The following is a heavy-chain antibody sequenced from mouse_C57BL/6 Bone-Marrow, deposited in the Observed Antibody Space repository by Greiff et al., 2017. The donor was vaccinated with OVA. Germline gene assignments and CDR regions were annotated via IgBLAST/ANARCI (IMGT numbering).Heavy chain of an antibody. Sequence: EVQLQQSGPELVKPGASVKISCKASGYTFTDYYMNWVKQSHGKSLEWIGDINPNNGGTSYNQKFKGKATLTVDKSSSTAYMELRSLTSEDSAVYYCARPLDHYGSSYWYFDVWGTGTTVTVSS. D-gene: IGHD1-1*01. J-gene: IGHJ1*03. CDR1: GYTFTDYY. CDR2: INPNNGGT. CDR3: ARPLDHYGSSYWYFDV. V-gene: IGHV1-26*01.